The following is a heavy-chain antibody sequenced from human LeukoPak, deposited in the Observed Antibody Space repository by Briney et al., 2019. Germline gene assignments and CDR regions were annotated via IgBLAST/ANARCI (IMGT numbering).Heavy chain of an antibody. CDR2: IKYDGTEK. D-gene: IGHD6-19*01. CDR1: GFTFSNYW. J-gene: IGHJ4*02. CDR3: ARGASSAWYQNFDY. Sequence: PGGSLRLSCAASGFTFSNYWMSWVRQAPGKGLEWVANIKYDGTEKIYVDSVKGRFAVSRDNAENSLSLHMNSLRAEDTAVYYCARGASSAWYQNFDYWGQGTLVTVSS. V-gene: IGHV3-7*01.